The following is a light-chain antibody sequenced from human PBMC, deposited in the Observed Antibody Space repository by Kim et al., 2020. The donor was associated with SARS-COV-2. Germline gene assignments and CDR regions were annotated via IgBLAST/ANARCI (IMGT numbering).Light chain of an antibody. J-gene: IGKJ5*01. CDR1: QSVNSN. V-gene: IGKV3-15*01. CDR3: QEYNSLVGGT. CDR2: GAS. Sequence: SPGERATLSCRAIQSVNSNLAWYQQNLGQAPRLLIYGASTRATCIPARFSGSGSGTEFTLTISSLQSEDFAIYYCQEYNSLVGGTFGQGTRLGIK.